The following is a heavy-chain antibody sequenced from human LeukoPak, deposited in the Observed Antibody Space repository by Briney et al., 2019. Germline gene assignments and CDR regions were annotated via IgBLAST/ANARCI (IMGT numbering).Heavy chain of an antibody. CDR3: AKSAYCGGYCYSFDY. Sequence: GGSLRLSCAASGFTFSSYGMHWVRQAPGKGLEWVAVISHDGSNKYYADSVKGRFTISRDNSKNTLYLQMNSLRAEDTAVYYCAKSAYCGGYCYSFDYWGQGTLVTVSS. J-gene: IGHJ4*02. D-gene: IGHD2-21*02. CDR2: ISHDGSNK. CDR1: GFTFSSYG. V-gene: IGHV3-30*18.